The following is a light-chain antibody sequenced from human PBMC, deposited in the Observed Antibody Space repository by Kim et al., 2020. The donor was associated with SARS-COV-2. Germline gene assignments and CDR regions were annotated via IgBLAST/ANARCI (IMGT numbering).Light chain of an antibody. J-gene: IGKJ2*01. CDR1: QSVSSSY. V-gene: IGKV3-20*01. CDR2: GAS. Sequence: PGERATLSCRASQSVSSSYLAWYQQKPGQAPRLLIYGASSSATGIPDRFSGSGSGTVFTLTISRLAPEDFAVYYCQQYGSSPYIFGQGTKL. CDR3: QQYGSSPYI.